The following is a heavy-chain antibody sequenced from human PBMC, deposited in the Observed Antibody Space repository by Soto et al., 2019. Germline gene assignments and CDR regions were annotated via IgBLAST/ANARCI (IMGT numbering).Heavy chain of an antibody. V-gene: IGHV1-18*01. D-gene: IGHD3-3*01. J-gene: IGHJ4*02. Sequence: QVQMVQSGPEVRRAGASVKVSCTASGYNFNTDGVSWVRQAPGQGLEWMGFISAYNGFTAFAPSLHGRLTLTTDTSTNTAYMELRDLRSDDTAVYFCVRDERAFCSDAYRESHFAYWGQGTLVTVSS. CDR2: ISAYNGFT. CDR3: VRDERAFCSDAYRESHFAY. CDR1: GYNFNTDG.